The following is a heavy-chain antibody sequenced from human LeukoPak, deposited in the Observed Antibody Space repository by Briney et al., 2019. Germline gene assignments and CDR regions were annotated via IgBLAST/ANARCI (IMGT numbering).Heavy chain of an antibody. CDR1: GFTFSTYS. Sequence: PGGSLRLSCVASGFTFSTYSMNWVRQAPGKGLEWVSTISSRSSYIYHSDSVKGRFTISRDNAKNSLYLQMNSLRAEDTAVYYCAREIEQLWSRPLDYWGQGTLVTVSS. D-gene: IGHD5-18*01. CDR2: ISSRSSYI. CDR3: AREIEQLWSRPLDY. J-gene: IGHJ4*02. V-gene: IGHV3-21*01.